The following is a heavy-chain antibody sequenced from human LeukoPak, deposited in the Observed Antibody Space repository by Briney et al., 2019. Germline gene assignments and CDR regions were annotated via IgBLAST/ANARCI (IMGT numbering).Heavy chain of an antibody. CDR3: ARRIGYSSGHSAVYYFDY. V-gene: IGHV3-74*01. J-gene: IGHJ4*02. CDR2: INSGGDDT. Sequence: GGSLRLSCGASGFTFSTYWMHWVRQAPGKGLVWVSLINSGGDDTRYADSVKGRFTISRDNAKNTLYLQMNSLRAEDTAVYYCARRIGYSSGHSAVYYFDYWGQGTLVTVSS. CDR1: GFTFSTYW. D-gene: IGHD6-19*01.